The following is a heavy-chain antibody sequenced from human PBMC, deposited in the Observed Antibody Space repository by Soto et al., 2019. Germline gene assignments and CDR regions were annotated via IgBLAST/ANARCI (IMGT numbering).Heavy chain of an antibody. V-gene: IGHV1-69*12. Sequence: QVQLVQSGAEVKKPGSSVKVSCKASGGTFSSYAISWVRQAPGQGLEWMGGIIPIFGTANYAQKFQGRVTITADESTSTAYIELSSLRSEDTAVYYCARGGVYCSGGSCFFDYWGQGTLVTVSS. CDR1: GGTFSSYA. D-gene: IGHD2-15*01. J-gene: IGHJ4*02. CDR2: IIPIFGTA. CDR3: ARGGVYCSGGSCFFDY.